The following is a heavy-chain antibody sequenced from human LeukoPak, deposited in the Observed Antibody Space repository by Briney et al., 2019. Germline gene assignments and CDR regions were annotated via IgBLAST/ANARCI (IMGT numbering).Heavy chain of an antibody. D-gene: IGHD3-3*02. CDR3: ARFSISAFDI. V-gene: IGHV3-11*04. CDR1: GFTFSDYY. CDR2: ISSSGSTK. Sequence: GGSLRLSCAAPGFTFSDYYMSWIRHAPGKGLQWVSYISSSGSTKYYADSVKGRFTISRDNAKNSLYLQMNSLRAEDTAVYYCARFSISAFDIWGQGTMVTVSS. J-gene: IGHJ3*02.